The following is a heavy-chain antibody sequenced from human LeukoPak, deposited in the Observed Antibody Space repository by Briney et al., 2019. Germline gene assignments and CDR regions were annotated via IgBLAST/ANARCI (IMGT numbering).Heavy chain of an antibody. CDR3: ARVRGVITLYYFDY. Sequence: SEILSLPCSVSGGFMSGHYWSWIRQPPGNVLGWIGYIYYSGSINYNPSLKSRVTISVDTSKNQFSLKLSSVTAADTAVFYCARVRGVITLYYFDYWGQGTLGTGSS. J-gene: IGHJ4*02. V-gene: IGHV4-59*11. CDR1: GGFMSGHY. D-gene: IGHD3-10*01. CDR2: IYYSGSI.